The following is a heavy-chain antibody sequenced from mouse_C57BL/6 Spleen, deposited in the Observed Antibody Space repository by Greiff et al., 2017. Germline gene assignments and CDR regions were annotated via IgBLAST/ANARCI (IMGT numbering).Heavy chain of an antibody. V-gene: IGHV3-1*01. D-gene: IGHD1-2*01. J-gene: IGHJ2*01. CDR3: ARGYYGGNFDY. CDR1: GYSITSGYD. Sequence: EVQLVESGPGMVKPSQSLSLTCTVTGYSITSGYDWHWIRHFPGNKLEWMGYISYSGSTNYNPSLKSRISITHDTSKNHFFLKLNSVTTEDTATYYCARGYYGGNFDYWGQGTTLTVSS. CDR2: ISYSGST.